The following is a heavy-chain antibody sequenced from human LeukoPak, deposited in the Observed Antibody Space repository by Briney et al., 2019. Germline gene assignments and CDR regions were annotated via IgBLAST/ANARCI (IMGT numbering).Heavy chain of an antibody. CDR1: GGSISSSSYY. D-gene: IGHD6-13*01. CDR3: ARVHSSSWLFDY. CDR2: IYYSGST. V-gene: IGHV4-39*01. Sequence: PSETLSLTCTVSGGSISSSSYYWGWIRQPPGKGLEWIGSIYYSGSTYYNPSLKSRVTISVDTSKNQFSLKLSSVTAADTAVYYCARVHSSSWLFDYWGQGTLVTVSS. J-gene: IGHJ4*02.